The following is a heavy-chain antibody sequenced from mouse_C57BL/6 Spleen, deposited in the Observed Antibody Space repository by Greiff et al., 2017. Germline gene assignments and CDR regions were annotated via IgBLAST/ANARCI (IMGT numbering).Heavy chain of an antibody. CDR3: AMISLTPVLFPDY. CDR1: GYTFTSYW. J-gene: IGHJ2*01. Sequence: VQLQQSGAELAKPGASVKLSCKASGYTFTSYWMHWVKQRPGQGLEWIGYINPSSGYTKYNQKFKDKATLTADKSSSTAYMQLSSLTYEDSAVYYCAMISLTPVLFPDYWGQGTTLTVSS. D-gene: IGHD1-1*01. V-gene: IGHV1-7*01. CDR2: INPSSGYT.